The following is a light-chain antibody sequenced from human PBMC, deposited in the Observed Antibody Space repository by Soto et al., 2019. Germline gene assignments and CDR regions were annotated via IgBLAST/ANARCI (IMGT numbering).Light chain of an antibody. CDR2: GAS. CDR1: QSVTSGY. Sequence: EIVLTQSPGTLSLSPGERATLSCRASQSVTSGYLAWYQQKPGQAPRLLIYGASSRATGIPDRFSGSGSGTDFTLTISRLEPEDFAVYYCQQYGSAPRTFGKGTKVDIK. V-gene: IGKV3-20*01. CDR3: QQYGSAPRT. J-gene: IGKJ1*01.